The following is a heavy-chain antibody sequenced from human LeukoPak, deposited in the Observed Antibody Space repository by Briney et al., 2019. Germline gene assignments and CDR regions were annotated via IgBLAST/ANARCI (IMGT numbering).Heavy chain of an antibody. Sequence: GGSLRLSCAASGFTVSSNYMSWVRQAPGKRLEWVSVIYSGGSTYYADSVKGRFTISRDNSKNTLYLQMNSLRAEDTAVYYCARELGGGGYDGMDVWGQGTTVTVSS. J-gene: IGHJ6*02. D-gene: IGHD2-15*01. V-gene: IGHV3-53*01. CDR3: ARELGGGGYDGMDV. CDR2: IYSGGST. CDR1: GFTVSSNY.